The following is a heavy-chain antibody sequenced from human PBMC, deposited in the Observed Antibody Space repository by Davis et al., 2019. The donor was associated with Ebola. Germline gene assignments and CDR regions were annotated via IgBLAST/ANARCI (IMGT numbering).Heavy chain of an antibody. CDR2: IIPIFGTA. CDR1: GYTFTSYD. Sequence: SVTFSCKASGYTFTSYDINWVRQAPGQGLEWMGVIIPIFGTANYAQKFQGRVTITADESTSTAYMELSSLRSEDTAVYYCARTRDIVVVPVAYYYYYMDVWGKGTTVTVSS. CDR3: ARTRDIVVVPVAYYYYYMDV. V-gene: IGHV1-69*13. D-gene: IGHD2-2*01. J-gene: IGHJ6*03.